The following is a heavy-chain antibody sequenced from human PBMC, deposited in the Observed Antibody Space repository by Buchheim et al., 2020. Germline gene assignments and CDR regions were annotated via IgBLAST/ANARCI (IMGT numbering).Heavy chain of an antibody. D-gene: IGHD3-22*01. J-gene: IGHJ4*02. CDR2: IYHSGST. Sequence: QLQLQESGSGLVKPSQTLSLTCAVSGGSISSGGYSWSWIRQPPGKGLEWIGYIYHSGSTYYNPSLKRRVTISVDRSKNQFSLKLSSVTAADTAVYYCARDRPDYYDSSGYYYLLDWGQGTL. CDR1: GGSISSGGYS. V-gene: IGHV4-30-2*01. CDR3: ARDRPDYYDSSGYYYLLD.